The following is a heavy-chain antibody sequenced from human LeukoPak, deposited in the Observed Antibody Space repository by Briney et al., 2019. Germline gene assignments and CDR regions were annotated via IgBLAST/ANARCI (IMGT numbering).Heavy chain of an antibody. V-gene: IGHV3-74*01. CDR1: GFTFSSYW. D-gene: IGHD3-10*01. CDR2: INSDGSST. J-gene: IGHJ5*02. CDR3: ARERKAYGSGSYYTPRPAWFDP. Sequence: GGSLRLSCAASGFTFSSYWMHWVRRAPGKGLVWVSRINSDGSSTSYADSVKGRFTISRDNSKNTLYLQMNSLRAEDTAVYYCARERKAYGSGSYYTPRPAWFDPWGQGTLVTVSS.